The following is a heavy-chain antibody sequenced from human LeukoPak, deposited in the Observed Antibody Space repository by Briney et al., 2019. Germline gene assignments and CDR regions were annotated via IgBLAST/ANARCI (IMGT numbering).Heavy chain of an antibody. J-gene: IGHJ4*02. CDR2: MNPNSGNT. Sequence: ASVKVSCKASGYTFTSYDINWVRQATGQGLEWMGWMNPNSGNTGYAQKSQGRVTMTRNTSISTAYMELSSLRSEDTAAYYCARRSQAGGTGIGYWGQGTLVTVSS. CDR3: ARRSQAGGTGIGY. V-gene: IGHV1-8*01. D-gene: IGHD6-19*01. CDR1: GYTFTSYD.